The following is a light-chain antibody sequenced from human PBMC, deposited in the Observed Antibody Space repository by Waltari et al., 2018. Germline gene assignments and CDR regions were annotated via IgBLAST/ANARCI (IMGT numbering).Light chain of an antibody. J-gene: IGKJ1*01. CDR3: QQHGTLPVT. CDR2: RSS. V-gene: IGKV3-20*01. Sequence: EIVLTQSPGTASLSPGDRVTLSCRASQSVGSSSLAWYQQKPGQAPRLVIYRSSRRATGIRDRFSGSGSGTDFSLTISRLEPEEFAVDYCQQHGTLPVTFGQGTKVEIK. CDR1: QSVGSSS.